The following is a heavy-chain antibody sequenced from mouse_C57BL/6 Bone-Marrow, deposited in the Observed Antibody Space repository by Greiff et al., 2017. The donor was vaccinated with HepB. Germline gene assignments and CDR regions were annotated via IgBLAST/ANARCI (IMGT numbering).Heavy chain of an antibody. CDR3: ARRGYSFDY. Sequence: VQLQQSGPELVKPGASVKIPCKASGYTFTDYNMDWVKQSHGKSLEWIGDINPNNGGTIYTQKFKGKATLTVDKSSSTAYMELRSLTSEDTAVYYCARRGYSFDYWGQGTTLTVSS. V-gene: IGHV1-18*01. CDR1: GYTFTDYN. CDR2: INPNNGGT. J-gene: IGHJ2*01.